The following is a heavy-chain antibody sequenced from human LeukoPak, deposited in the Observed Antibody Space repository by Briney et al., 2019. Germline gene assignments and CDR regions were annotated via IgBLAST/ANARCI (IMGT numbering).Heavy chain of an antibody. J-gene: IGHJ4*02. Sequence: PSETLSLTCSVSGDSISSSSYNWGWIRQPPGKGLEWIGSISYSGSTKYNPSLKSRITISVDTSKNHFSLKLNSVTAADTAIYYCARQRTVVTPEFFDYWAREPWSSSPQ. CDR3: ARQRTVVTPEFFDY. CDR1: GDSISSSSYN. CDR2: ISYSGST. D-gene: IGHD4-23*01. V-gene: IGHV4-39*01.